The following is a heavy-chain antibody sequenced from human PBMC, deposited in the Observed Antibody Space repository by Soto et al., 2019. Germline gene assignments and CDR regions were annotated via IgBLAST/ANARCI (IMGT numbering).Heavy chain of an antibody. D-gene: IGHD4-4*01. CDR2: ISAGGRNT. Sequence: PGGSLRLSCAASGFTFSNYAMSWVRQAPGKGLEWVSGISAGGRNTYYADSVKGRFTISSDNSKSTLYLQISSLRADDTAVYYCAKAPYSNCCVATYNACGQGTTVTVSS. CDR3: AKAPYSNCCVATYNA. J-gene: IGHJ6*02. V-gene: IGHV3-23*01. CDR1: GFTFSNYA.